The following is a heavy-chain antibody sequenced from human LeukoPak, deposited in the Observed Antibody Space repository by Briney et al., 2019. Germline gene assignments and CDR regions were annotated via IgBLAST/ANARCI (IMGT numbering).Heavy chain of an antibody. D-gene: IGHD2-2*01. CDR2: IYTSGST. J-gene: IGHJ4*02. Sequence: PSQTLSLTCTVSGGSISSYYWSWIRQPAGKGLEWIGRIYTSGSTNYNPSLKSRVTMSVDTSKNQFSLKLSSVTAADTAVYYCARDLGSRYCSSTSCLYHFDYWGQGTLVTVSS. V-gene: IGHV4-4*07. CDR3: ARDLGSRYCSSTSCLYHFDY. CDR1: GGSISSYY.